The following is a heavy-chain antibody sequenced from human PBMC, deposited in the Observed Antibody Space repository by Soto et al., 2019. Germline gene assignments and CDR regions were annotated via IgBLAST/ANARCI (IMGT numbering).Heavy chain of an antibody. CDR1: GFTFSSYW. J-gene: IGHJ6*03. D-gene: IGHD6-6*01. V-gene: IGHV3-7*01. Sequence: GGSLRLSCAASGFTFSSYWMSWVRQAPGKGLEWVANIKQDGSEKYYVDSVKGRFTISRDNAKNSLYLQMNSLRAEDTAVYYCARETVEQLVLYYYYMDVWGKGTTVTVSS. CDR3: ARETVEQLVLYYYYMDV. CDR2: IKQDGSEK.